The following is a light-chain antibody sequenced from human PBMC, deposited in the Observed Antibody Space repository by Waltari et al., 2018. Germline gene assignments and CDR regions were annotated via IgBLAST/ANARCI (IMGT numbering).Light chain of an antibody. J-gene: IGLJ3*02. V-gene: IGLV1-44*01. CDR1: SSNLGRNT. CDR2: GNN. Sequence: QSVLTQPPSASGTPGQRVTMSCSGSSSNLGRNTVTWNQQLPGTAPKLPIYGNNNRPSGVPDRFSGSKSDTSASLAIGGLQAEDEADYYCQSFDIRLSGGVVFGGGTKVTVL. CDR3: QSFDIRLSGGVV.